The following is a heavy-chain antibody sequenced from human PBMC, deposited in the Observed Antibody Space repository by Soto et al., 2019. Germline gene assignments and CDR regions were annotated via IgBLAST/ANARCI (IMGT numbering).Heavy chain of an antibody. CDR1: GYTFTGYY. CDR2: INPNSGGT. V-gene: IGHV1-2*04. D-gene: IGHD3-22*01. J-gene: IGHJ3*02. CDR3: ARGGDYDSSETDAFDI. Sequence: ASVKVSCKASGYTFTGYYMHWVRQAPGQGLEWMGWINPNSGGTNYAQKFQGWVTMTRDTSISTAYMELSRLRSDDTAVYYCARGGDYDSSETDAFDIWGQGTMVTVSS.